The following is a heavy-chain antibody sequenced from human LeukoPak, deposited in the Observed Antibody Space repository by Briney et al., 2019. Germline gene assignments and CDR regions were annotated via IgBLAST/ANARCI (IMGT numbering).Heavy chain of an antibody. CDR1: GGSISSGSYY. D-gene: IGHD3-22*01. Sequence: SETLSLTCTVSGGSISSGSYYWSWIRQPAGKGLKWIGRIYTSGSTNYNPSLKSRVTISVDTSKNQFSLKLSSVTAADTAVYYCARERNGGIDSSGTHNWFDPWSQGTLVTVSS. CDR3: ARERNGGIDSSGTHNWFDP. V-gene: IGHV4-61*02. CDR2: IYTSGST. J-gene: IGHJ5*02.